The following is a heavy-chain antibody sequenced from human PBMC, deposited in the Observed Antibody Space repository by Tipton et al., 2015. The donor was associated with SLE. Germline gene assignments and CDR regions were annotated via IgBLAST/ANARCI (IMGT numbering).Heavy chain of an antibody. V-gene: IGHV3-15*01. Sequence: SLRLSCAASGFTFSSYSMNWVRQAPGKGLEWVGRIKSKTDGGTTDYAAPVKGRFTISRDDSKNTLYLQMNSLKTEDTAVYYCTTDRITVAGLLYYFDYWGQGTLVTVSS. D-gene: IGHD6-19*01. CDR3: TTDRITVAGLLYYFDY. CDR2: IKSKTDGGTT. J-gene: IGHJ4*02. CDR1: GFTFSSYS.